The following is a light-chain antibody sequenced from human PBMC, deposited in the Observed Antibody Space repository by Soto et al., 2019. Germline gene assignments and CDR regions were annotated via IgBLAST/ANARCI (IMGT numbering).Light chain of an antibody. J-gene: IGKJ1*01. Sequence: DIQMTQSPSTLSASVGDRVTITCRASQSISSWLAWYQQKPGKAPKVLIYKASSLDSGVPSRFSGSGSGTEFTLTISSLQADDFATYYCQHYNRYPPWTFGQGTKVEIK. V-gene: IGKV1-5*03. CDR1: QSISSW. CDR2: KAS. CDR3: QHYNRYPPWT.